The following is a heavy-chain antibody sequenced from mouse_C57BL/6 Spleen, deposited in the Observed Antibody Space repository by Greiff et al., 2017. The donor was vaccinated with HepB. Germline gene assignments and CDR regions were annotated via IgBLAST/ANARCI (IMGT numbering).Heavy chain of an antibody. J-gene: IGHJ2*01. CDR3: ARPYGSSSHFDY. Sequence: QVQLQQSGPELVKPGASVKISCKASGYAFSSSWMNWVKQRPGKGLEWIGRIYPGDGDTNYNGKFKGKATLTADKSSSTAYMQLSSLTSEDSAVYFCARPYGSSSHFDYWGQGTTLTVSS. V-gene: IGHV1-82*01. D-gene: IGHD1-1*01. CDR1: GYAFSSSW. CDR2: IYPGDGDT.